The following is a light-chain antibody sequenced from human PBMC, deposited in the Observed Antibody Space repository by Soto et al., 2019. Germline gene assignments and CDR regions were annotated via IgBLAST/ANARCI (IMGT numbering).Light chain of an antibody. Sequence: QSVLTQPASASGTPGQRVTISCSGSSSNIGSNTVNWHQQLPGTAPKLLIYRNNQRPSGVPDRFSGSKSGTSASLAISGLQSEDEADYYCAAWDDSLNGWVFGGGTKLTVL. J-gene: IGLJ3*02. CDR2: RNN. CDR3: AAWDDSLNGWV. CDR1: SSNIGSNT. V-gene: IGLV1-44*01.